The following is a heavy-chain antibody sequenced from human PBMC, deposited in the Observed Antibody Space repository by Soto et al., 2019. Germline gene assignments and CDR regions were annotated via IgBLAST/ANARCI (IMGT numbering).Heavy chain of an antibody. Sequence: EGRLILCCAASGCSFSSXGXXWXGXXXXRCLEWVAVISYDGSNKYYADSVKGRFTTSRDNSKNTLYLQMNSLRAEDTAVYYCARNSGYDYYYYYYGMDVWGQGTTVTVSS. D-gene: IGHD5-12*01. V-gene: IGHV3-30-3*01. CDR2: ISYDGSNK. CDR3: ARNSGYDYYYYYYGMDV. J-gene: IGHJ6*02. CDR1: GCSFSSXG.